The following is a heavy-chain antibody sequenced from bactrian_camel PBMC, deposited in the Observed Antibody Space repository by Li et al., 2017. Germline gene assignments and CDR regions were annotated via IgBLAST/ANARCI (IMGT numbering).Heavy chain of an antibody. D-gene: IGHD1*01. Sequence: VQLVESGGGSVQAGGSLKLSCVVSGVPVSSNCMAWFRQGSTQGREGREGVAAIAGDGKTDYADSVKGRATISRDGAKNIITLQMHSLKPEDTATYYCAADLVTDEPSLVEREYYYWGQGTQVTVS. V-gene: IGHV3S53*01. CDR1: GVPVSSNC. J-gene: IGHJ4*01. CDR2: IAGDGKT. CDR3: AADLVTDEPSLVEREYYY.